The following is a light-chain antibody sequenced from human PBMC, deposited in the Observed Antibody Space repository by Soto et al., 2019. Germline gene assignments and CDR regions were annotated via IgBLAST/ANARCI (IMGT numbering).Light chain of an antibody. CDR1: SFNIWSNY. V-gene: IGLV1-51*01. CDR2: DNT. Sequence: QSVLTQPPSVPAAPGQRVTISCSGSSFNIWSNYVSWYQRLPGTAPKLLIYDNTERPSAIPDRFSGSKSDTSATLTITGLQTGDEADYYCGTWDTSLSAVVFGGGTKVTVL. CDR3: GTWDTSLSAVV. J-gene: IGLJ2*01.